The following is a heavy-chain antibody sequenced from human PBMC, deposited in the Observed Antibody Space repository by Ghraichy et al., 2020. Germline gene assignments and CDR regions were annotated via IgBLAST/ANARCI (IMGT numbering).Heavy chain of an antibody. CDR3: ARATSGYDYVYYYYGMDV. CDR2: IYYSGST. V-gene: IGHV4-59*01. CDR1: GGSISSYY. D-gene: IGHD5-12*01. J-gene: IGHJ6*02. Sequence: SETLSLTRTVSGGSISSYYWSWIRQPPGKGLEWIGYIYYSGSTNYNPSLKSRVTISVDTSKNQFSLKLSSVTAADTAVYYCARATSGYDYVYYYYGMDVWGQGTTVTVSS.